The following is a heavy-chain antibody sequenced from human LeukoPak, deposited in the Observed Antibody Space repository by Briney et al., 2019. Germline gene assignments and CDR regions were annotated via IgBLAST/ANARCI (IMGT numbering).Heavy chain of an antibody. CDR2: IYYSGST. CDR1: GGSISSSSYY. V-gene: IGHV4-39*01. Sequence: SETLSLTCTVSGGSISSSSYYWGWIRQPPGKGLEWIGSIYYSGSTYYNPSLKSRVTISVDTSKNQFSLKLSSVTAADTAVYYCARHRLYSRGSTDVLLWFGESRPVYGMDVWGQGTTVTVPS. J-gene: IGHJ6*02. D-gene: IGHD3-10*01. CDR3: ARHRLYSRGSTDVLLWFGESRPVYGMDV.